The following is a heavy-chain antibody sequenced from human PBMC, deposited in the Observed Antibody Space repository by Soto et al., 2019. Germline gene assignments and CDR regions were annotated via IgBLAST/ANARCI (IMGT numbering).Heavy chain of an antibody. D-gene: IGHD2-15*01. CDR1: GFTFSSYA. CDR2: ISGSGGST. Sequence: EVQLLESGGGLVQPGGSLRLSCAASGFTFSSYAMSWVRQAPGKGLEWVSAISGSGGSTYYADSVKGRFTISRDNSKNTLYLQMNSLRAEDTAVYCCAKDGDIVVVVAATRGYDYWGQGTLVTVSS. J-gene: IGHJ4*02. CDR3: AKDGDIVVVVAATRGYDY. V-gene: IGHV3-23*01.